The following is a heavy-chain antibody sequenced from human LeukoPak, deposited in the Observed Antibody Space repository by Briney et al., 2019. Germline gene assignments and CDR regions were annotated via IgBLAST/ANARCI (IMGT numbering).Heavy chain of an antibody. CDR3: ARSRSGGDFDY. V-gene: IGHV1-46*03. D-gene: IGHD1-26*01. Sequence: ASVKVSCKASGYTFTSYYMHWVRQAPGQGLEWMGIINPSGGSTSYAQKLQGRVTMTRDTSTSTVYMELSSLRSEDTAVYYCARSRSGGDFDYWGQGTLVTVSS. CDR2: INPSGGST. CDR1: GYTFTSYY. J-gene: IGHJ4*02.